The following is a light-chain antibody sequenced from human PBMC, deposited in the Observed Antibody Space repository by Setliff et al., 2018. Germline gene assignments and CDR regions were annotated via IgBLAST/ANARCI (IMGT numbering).Light chain of an antibody. Sequence: QSVLTQPPSVSGAPGQRVTISCTGSSSNIGAGFTVHWYQQLPGTAPKLLIYSNNNRPSGVPDRFSGSTSGTSASLAITGLQAEDEADYYCQSYDSSRGGWEIFGGGTKVTVL. CDR2: SNN. V-gene: IGLV1-40*01. CDR1: SSNIGAGFT. CDR3: QSYDSSRGGWEI. J-gene: IGLJ2*01.